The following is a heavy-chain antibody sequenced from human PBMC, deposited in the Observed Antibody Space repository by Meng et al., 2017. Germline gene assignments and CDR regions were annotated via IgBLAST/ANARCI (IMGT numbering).Heavy chain of an antibody. CDR2: INPNSGGT. Sequence: SVHVSCKASGYTFTGYYMHWVRQAPGQGLEWMGRINPNSGGTNYAQKFQGRVTMTRDTSISTAYMELSRLRSDDPAVYYCAREISYRSGWPFDYWGQGTLVTVSS. D-gene: IGHD6-19*01. J-gene: IGHJ4*02. CDR1: GYTFTGYY. CDR3: AREISYRSGWPFDY. V-gene: IGHV1-2*06.